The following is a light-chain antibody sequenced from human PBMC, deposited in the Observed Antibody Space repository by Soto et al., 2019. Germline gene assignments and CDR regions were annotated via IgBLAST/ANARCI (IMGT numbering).Light chain of an antibody. CDR3: SAWDDGLNGWL. V-gene: IGLV1-44*01. CDR2: GYN. Sequence: QSVLTQPPSASGTPGQRVTISCSGSNSNVGNNTVNWYQQFPGTSPRLLIEGYNPRPSGVPDRFSGSKSANSASLAISGLKSEDEADYYCSAWDDGLNGWLFGGGTQLTVL. CDR1: NSNVGNNT. J-gene: IGLJ3*02.